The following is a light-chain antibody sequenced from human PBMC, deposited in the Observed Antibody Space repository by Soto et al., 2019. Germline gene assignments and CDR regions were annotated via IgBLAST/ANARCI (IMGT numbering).Light chain of an antibody. CDR2: GVS. J-gene: IGKJ2*01. CDR3: QSYNDWPFA. V-gene: IGKV3-15*01. CDR1: ESLFGF. Sequence: DIVLTQSPATLSVSPGDRVTLSCRASESLFGFLAWYQQKPGQALRLLMYGVSTRATGIPARFSGGGSATDFTLTISSLQSEDSAFYFCQSYNDWPFAFGLGTRLEI.